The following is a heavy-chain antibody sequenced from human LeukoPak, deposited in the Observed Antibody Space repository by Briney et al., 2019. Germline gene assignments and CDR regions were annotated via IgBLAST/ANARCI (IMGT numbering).Heavy chain of an antibody. CDR3: ARGSMHVYHLYTDY. CDR2: IKQDGSER. J-gene: IGHJ4*02. V-gene: IGHV3-7*01. Sequence: GGSLRLSCAASGFTYTNYWASWFRQAPGQGLEWVASIKQDGSERYYVDSVKGRFTISRDNAKNSLFLQLSSLRVEDTAVYYCARGSMHVYHLYTDYWGQGTLVTVSS. D-gene: IGHD3-16*01. CDR1: GFTYTNYW.